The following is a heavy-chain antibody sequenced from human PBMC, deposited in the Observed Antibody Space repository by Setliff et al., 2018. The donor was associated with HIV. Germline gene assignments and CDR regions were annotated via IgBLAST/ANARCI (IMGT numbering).Heavy chain of an antibody. Sequence: ASVKVSCKASGYTFSDYYLHWVRQAPGRAIEWMGWISDYNSNTEYAQKLQGRVTMTKDTSTSTAYMELRSLRPDDTAVYFCARRADWFDLWGQGTLVTVSS. J-gene: IGHJ5*02. CDR2: ISDYNSNT. CDR3: ARRADWFDL. V-gene: IGHV1-18*04. CDR1: GYTFSDYY.